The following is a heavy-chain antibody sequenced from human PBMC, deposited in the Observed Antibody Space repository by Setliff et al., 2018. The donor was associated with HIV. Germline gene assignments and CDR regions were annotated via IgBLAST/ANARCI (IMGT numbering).Heavy chain of an antibody. J-gene: IGHJ3*02. CDR3: ARLTYCGPNCQSVGIGRAAFDI. D-gene: IGHD2-21*01. CDR1: GGSISIGYY. Sequence: SETLSLTCTVSGGSISIGYYWGWIRQPPGKGLEWIGNTYHSGSTYYNPSLKSRVTISADTSKNRFSLKLSSVSAADTAVYYCARLTYCGPNCQSVGIGRAAFDIWGQGTRVTVSS. V-gene: IGHV4-38-2*02. CDR2: TYHSGST.